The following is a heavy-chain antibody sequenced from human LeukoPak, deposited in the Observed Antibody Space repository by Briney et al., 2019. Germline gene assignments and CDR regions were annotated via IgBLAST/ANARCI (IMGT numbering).Heavy chain of an antibody. D-gene: IGHD2-2*02. CDR2: MNPNSGNT. CDR1: GYTFTSYD. V-gene: IGHV1-8*03. CDR3: ARGTRVPAAIWYYYYMDV. Sequence: ASVKVSCKASGYTFTSYDINWVRQATGQGLEWMGWMNPNSGNTGYAQKFQGRVTITRNTSISTAYMELSSLRSEDTAVYYCARGTRVPAAIWYYYYMDVWGQGTLVTVSS. J-gene: IGHJ6*03.